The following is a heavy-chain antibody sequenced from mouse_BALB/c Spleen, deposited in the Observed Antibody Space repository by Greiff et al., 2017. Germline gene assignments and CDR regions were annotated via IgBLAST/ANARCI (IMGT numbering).Heavy chain of an antibody. CDR2: IYPGNVNT. J-gene: IGHJ2*01. V-gene: IGHV1S56*01. D-gene: IGHD2-2*01. CDR3: ARGWIYYGYDGYFDY. CDR1: GYTFTSYY. Sequence: QVQLQQSGPELVKPGASVRISCKASGYTFTSYYIHWVKQRPGQGLEWIGWIYPGNVNTKYNEKFKGKATLTADKSSSTAYMQLSSLTSEDSAVYFCARGWIYYGYDGYFDYWGQGTTLTVSS.